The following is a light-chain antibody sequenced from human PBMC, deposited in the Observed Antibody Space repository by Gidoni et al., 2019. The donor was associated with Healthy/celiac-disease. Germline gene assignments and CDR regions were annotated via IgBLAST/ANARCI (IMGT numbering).Light chain of an antibody. CDR2: GNS. V-gene: IGLV1-40*01. J-gene: IGLJ2*01. CDR1: SSNIGAGYD. Sequence: QSVLTQPPSVSGAPGQRVTISCTGSSSNIGAGYDVHWYQQLPGTAPKLLIYGNSNRPSGVPDRFSGSKSGTSASLAITGLQAEDEADYYCQSYDSSLSVVVFGGGTKLXV. CDR3: QSYDSSLSVVV.